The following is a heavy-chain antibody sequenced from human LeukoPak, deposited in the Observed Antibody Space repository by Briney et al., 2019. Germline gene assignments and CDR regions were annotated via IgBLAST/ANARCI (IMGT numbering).Heavy chain of an antibody. CDR1: GFTFSSYG. J-gene: IGHJ4*02. CDR3: AKDWRHQLAY. V-gene: IGHV3-23*01. CDR2: ISGSGGST. D-gene: IGHD6-13*01. Sequence: WGSLRLSCAASGFTFSSYGISWVRQAPGKGLEWVSAISGSGGSTYYADSVKGRFTISRDNSKNTLYLQMNSLRAEDTAVYYCAKDWRHQLAYWGQGTLVTVSS.